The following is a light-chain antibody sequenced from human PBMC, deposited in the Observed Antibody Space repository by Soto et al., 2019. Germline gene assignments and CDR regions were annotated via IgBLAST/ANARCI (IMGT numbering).Light chain of an antibody. CDR2: DVS. CDR3: LQDYNYPRT. V-gene: IGKV1-6*01. CDR1: HSITNW. Sequence: IQMTQSPSSLSASVGDRVTITCRASHSITNWLAWYQQKPGKAPKVLIYDVSTLGSGVPSRFSGSGSGTDFTLTISSLQPEDFATYYCLQDYNYPRTFGQGTKVDIK. J-gene: IGKJ1*01.